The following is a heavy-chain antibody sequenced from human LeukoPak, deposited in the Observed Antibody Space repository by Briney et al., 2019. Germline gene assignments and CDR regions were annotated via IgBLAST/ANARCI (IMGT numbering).Heavy chain of an antibody. CDR3: AREFLGGVIVSNWFDP. CDR2: TNHSGST. CDR1: GGSFSGYY. D-gene: IGHD3-16*02. J-gene: IGHJ5*02. V-gene: IGHV4-34*01. Sequence: SETLSLTCAVYGGSFSGYYWSWIRQPPGKGLEWIGETNHSGSTNYNPSLKGRITISVDTSKNQFSLKLSSVTAADTAVYYCAREFLGGVIVSNWFDPWGQGTLVTVSS.